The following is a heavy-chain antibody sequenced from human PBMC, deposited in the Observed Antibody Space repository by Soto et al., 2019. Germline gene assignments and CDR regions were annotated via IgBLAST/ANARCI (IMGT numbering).Heavy chain of an antibody. J-gene: IGHJ6*03. D-gene: IGHD6-19*01. CDR1: GGSISSGGYY. Sequence: QVQLQESGPGLVKPSQTLSLTCTVSGGSISSGGYYWSWIRQHPGKGLEWIGYIYYSGSTYYNPSLKSRVTISVDTSKNQFSLKLSSVTAADTAVYYCARTSPPGIAVVGTRSAYYYYYYMDVWGKGTTVTVSS. CDR2: IYYSGST. CDR3: ARTSPPGIAVVGTRSAYYYYYYMDV. V-gene: IGHV4-31*03.